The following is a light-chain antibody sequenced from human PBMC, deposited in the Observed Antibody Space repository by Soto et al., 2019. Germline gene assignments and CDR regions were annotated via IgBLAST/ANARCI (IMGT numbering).Light chain of an antibody. CDR1: QSIRNF. CDR3: QQRSSWIT. J-gene: IGKJ4*01. CDR2: DTS. Sequence: ETVLTQSPATLSLSPGERATLSCRASQSIRNFLAWYQQKPGQAPRLLIYDTSNRATGIPARFSGSGSGTDFTLTISSLEPEDCAAYYCQQRSSWITFGGGTKV. V-gene: IGKV3-11*01.